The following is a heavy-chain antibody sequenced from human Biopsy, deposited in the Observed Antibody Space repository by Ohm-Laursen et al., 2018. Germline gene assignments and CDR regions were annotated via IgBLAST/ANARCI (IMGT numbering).Heavy chain of an antibody. Sequence: GSSVKVSCKVSGGIFSRYVMSWVRQAPGQGLEWMGRIIPLLGITNYAERFQGRVTISVDRSTGTAYMELSSLKSEDTAVYYCAREYPEGDVWGQGTSVTVSS. D-gene: IGHD2-2*02. J-gene: IGHJ6*02. CDR2: IIPLLGIT. CDR1: GGIFSRYV. V-gene: IGHV1-69*04. CDR3: AREYPEGDV.